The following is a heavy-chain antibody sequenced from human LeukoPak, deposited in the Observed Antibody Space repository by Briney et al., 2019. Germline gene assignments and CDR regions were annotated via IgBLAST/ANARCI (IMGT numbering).Heavy chain of an antibody. Sequence: SETLSLTCAVYGGSFSGYYWSWIRQPPGKGLKWIGEINHSGSTNYNPSLKSRVTISVDTSKNQFSLKLSSVTAADTAVYYCARGPPPLRYFDWLHYYGMDVWGQGTTVTVSS. CDR3: ARGPPPLRYFDWLHYYGMDV. V-gene: IGHV4-34*01. J-gene: IGHJ6*02. CDR2: INHSGST. CDR1: GGSFSGYY. D-gene: IGHD3-9*01.